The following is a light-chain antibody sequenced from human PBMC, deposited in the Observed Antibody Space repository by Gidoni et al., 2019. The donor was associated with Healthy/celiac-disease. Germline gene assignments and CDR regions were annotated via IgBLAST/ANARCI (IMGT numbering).Light chain of an antibody. J-gene: IGLJ3*02. CDR1: SSNIGSNT. Sequence: QSVLTQPPSASGTPGQRVTISCSGSSSNIGSNTVNWYQQLPGTAPKLLIYTDDQRPSGVPDRFSGSKSGTSASLAISGLQSEDEADYYWAAWDDSLNGWVFGGGTKLTAL. V-gene: IGLV1-44*01. CDR3: AAWDDSLNGWV. CDR2: TDD.